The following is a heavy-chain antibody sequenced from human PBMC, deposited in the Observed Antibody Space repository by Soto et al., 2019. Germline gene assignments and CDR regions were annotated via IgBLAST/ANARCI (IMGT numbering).Heavy chain of an antibody. CDR2: IWYDGSNK. J-gene: IGHJ3*02. D-gene: IGHD3-22*01. CDR1: GFTFSSYG. CDR3: ARAFPRYYYDSSGPVLDAFDI. V-gene: IGHV3-33*01. Sequence: PGGSLRLSCAASGFTFSSYGMHWVRQAPGKGLEWVAVIWYDGSNKYYADSVRGRFTISRDSSKNTLHLQMNSLRAEDTAVYYCARAFPRYYYDSSGPVLDAFDIWGQGTMVTVSS.